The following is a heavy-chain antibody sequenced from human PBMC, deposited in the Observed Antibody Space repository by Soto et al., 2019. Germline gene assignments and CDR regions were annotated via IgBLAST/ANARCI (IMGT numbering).Heavy chain of an antibody. Sequence: ASVKVSCKASGYTFTSYGISWVRQALGQGLEWMGWISAYNGNTNYAQKLQGRVTMTTDTSTSTAYMELRSLRSDDTAVYYCARDNVDYGDHSRFDYWGQGTLVTVSS. CDR2: ISAYNGNT. CDR3: ARDNVDYGDHSRFDY. V-gene: IGHV1-18*04. D-gene: IGHD4-17*01. J-gene: IGHJ4*02. CDR1: GYTFTSYG.